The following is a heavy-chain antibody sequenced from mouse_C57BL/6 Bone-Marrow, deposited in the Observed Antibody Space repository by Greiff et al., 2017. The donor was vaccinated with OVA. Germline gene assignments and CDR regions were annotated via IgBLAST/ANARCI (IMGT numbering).Heavy chain of an antibody. CDR1: GYSITSGYY. V-gene: IGHV3-6*01. CDR3: ANWDEAY. J-gene: IGHJ3*01. D-gene: IGHD4-1*01. CDR2: ISYDGSN. Sequence: EVQLKESGPGLVKPSQSLSLTCSVTGYSITSGYYWNWIRQFPGNKLEWMGYISYDGSNNYNPSLKNRIPITRDTSKNQFFLKLNSVTTEDTATYYCANWDEAYWGQGTLVTVSA.